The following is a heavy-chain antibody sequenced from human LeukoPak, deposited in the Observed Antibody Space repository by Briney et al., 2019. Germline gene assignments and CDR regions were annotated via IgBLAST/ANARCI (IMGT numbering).Heavy chain of an antibody. J-gene: IGHJ3*02. CDR3: ARTISSGWDAFDI. Sequence: GGSLRLSCAASGFTFSSYWMSWVRQAPGKGLEWVGIIYPGDSDTRYSPSFQGQVTISADKSISTAYLQWSSLKASDTAMYYCARTISSGWDAFDIWGQGTMVTVSS. CDR1: GFTFSSYW. D-gene: IGHD6-19*01. CDR2: IYPGDSDT. V-gene: IGHV5-51*01.